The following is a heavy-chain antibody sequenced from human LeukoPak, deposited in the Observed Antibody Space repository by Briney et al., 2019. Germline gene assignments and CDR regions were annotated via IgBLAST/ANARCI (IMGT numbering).Heavy chain of an antibody. J-gene: IGHJ4*02. D-gene: IGHD1-26*01. CDR1: GGSISSSSYY. CDR3: ARVWGASQNFDY. CDR2: IYYSGST. Sequence: PSETLSLTCTVSGGSISSSSYYWGWIRQPPGKGLEWIGSIYYSGSTYYNPSLKSRVTISVGTSKNQFSLKLSSVTAADTAVYYCARVWGASQNFDYWGQGTLVTVSS. V-gene: IGHV4-39*01.